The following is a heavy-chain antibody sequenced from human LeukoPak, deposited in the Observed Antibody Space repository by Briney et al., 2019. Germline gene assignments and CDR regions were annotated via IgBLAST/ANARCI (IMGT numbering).Heavy chain of an antibody. CDR1: GGSISSSAYH. V-gene: IGHV4-39*01. CDR2: IHSSGST. J-gene: IGHJ6*03. CDR3: ARIGYGGSYYYYYYMDV. Sequence: SETLSLTCTVSGGSISSSAYHWGWIRQPPGKGLEWIVSIHSSGSTYYNTSLKGRVTISVDTSKNQFSLKLSSVTAADTAVYYCARIGYGGSYYYYYYMDVWGKGTTVTVSS. D-gene: IGHD4-23*01.